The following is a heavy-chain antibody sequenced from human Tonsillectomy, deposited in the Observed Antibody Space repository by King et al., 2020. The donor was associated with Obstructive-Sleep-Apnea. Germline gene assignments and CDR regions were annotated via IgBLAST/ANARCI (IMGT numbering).Heavy chain of an antibody. J-gene: IGHJ3*02. D-gene: IGHD3-10*01. Sequence: VQLVESWGVLIKPGGSLRMAFACSVLTLFNCNMNCFRQALWKGLDRFSYISICDYYIYCAGVGKGRLTISRDNAKNSLFLQMNNLRAEDTAVYYCARGLGSDLERDAFDIWGQGTMVTVSS. V-gene: IGHV3-21*01. CDR2: ISICDYYI. CDR1: VLTLFNCN. CDR3: ARGLGSDLERDAFDI.